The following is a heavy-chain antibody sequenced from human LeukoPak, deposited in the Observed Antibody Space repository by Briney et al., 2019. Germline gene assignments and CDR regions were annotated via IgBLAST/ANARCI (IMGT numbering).Heavy chain of an antibody. CDR2: IYYSGST. CDR1: GGSISSSSYY. D-gene: IGHD1-1*01. Sequence: SETLSLTCTVSGGSISSSSYYWGWIRQPPGKGLEWIGSIYYSGSTYYNPSPKSRVTISVDTSKNQFSLKLSSVTAADTAVYYCARLYNWNDAYGMDVWGQGTTVTVSS. J-gene: IGHJ6*02. CDR3: ARLYNWNDAYGMDV. V-gene: IGHV4-39*01.